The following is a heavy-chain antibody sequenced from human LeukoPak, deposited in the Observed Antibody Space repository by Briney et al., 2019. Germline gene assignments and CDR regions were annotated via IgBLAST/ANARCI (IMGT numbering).Heavy chain of an antibody. CDR1: VCTFSSYG. D-gene: IGHD1-20*01. J-gene: IGHJ5*02. V-gene: IGHV1-69*04. CDR2: ISPIFEIA. CDR3: AREFKQSNWNDGHWFDP. Sequence: ASVKVSCKASVCTFSSYGISWVRQAPGQGLEWMGRISPIFEIANYAQKFQGRVTITADKSTSTAYMELSSLRSEDSAIYYCAREFKQSNWNDGHWFDPWGQGTLVTVSS.